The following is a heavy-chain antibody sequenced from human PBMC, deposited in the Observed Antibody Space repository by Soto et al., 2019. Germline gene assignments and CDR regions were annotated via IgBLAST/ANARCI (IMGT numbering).Heavy chain of an antibody. J-gene: IGHJ6*02. D-gene: IGHD3-3*01. CDR1: GGTFSSYA. CDR3: ARGSRRFLEWLPYYYGMDV. CDR2: IIPIFGTA. V-gene: IGHV1-69*12. Sequence: QVQLVQSGAEVKKPGSSVKVSCKASGGTFSSYAISWVRQAPGQGLEWMGGIIPIFGTANYAQKFQGRVTITADESTSTAYMELSRLRSEDTAVYYCARGSRRFLEWLPYYYGMDVWGQGTTVTVSS.